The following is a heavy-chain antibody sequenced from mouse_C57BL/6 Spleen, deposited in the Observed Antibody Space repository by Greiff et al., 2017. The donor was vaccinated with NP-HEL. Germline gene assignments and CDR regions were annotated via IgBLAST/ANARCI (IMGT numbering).Heavy chain of an antibody. Sequence: QVQLQQPGAELVMPGASVKLSCKASGYTFTSYWMHWVKQRPGQGLEWIGEIDPSDSYTNYNQKFKGKSTLTVDKSSSTAYTQLSSLTSEDSAVYYCARRGRGDYFDYWGQGTTLTVSS. J-gene: IGHJ2*01. CDR2: IDPSDSYT. V-gene: IGHV1-69*01. D-gene: IGHD3-3*01. CDR1: GYTFTSYW. CDR3: ARRGRGDYFDY.